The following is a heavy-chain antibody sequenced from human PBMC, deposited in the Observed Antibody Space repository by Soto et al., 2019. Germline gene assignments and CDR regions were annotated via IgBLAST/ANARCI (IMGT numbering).Heavy chain of an antibody. CDR3: ASYYDSSGPRCY. D-gene: IGHD3-22*01. V-gene: IGHV1-69*01. Sequence: QVQLVQSGAEVKKPGSSVKVSCKASGGTFSSYAISWVRQAPGQGLEWMGGIIPNFGTANYAQKLQGRVTITADESPSTAYMELSSLRSEDTAVYYGASYYDSSGPRCYWGQGTLVTVSS. CDR2: IIPNFGTA. J-gene: IGHJ4*02. CDR1: GGTFSSYA.